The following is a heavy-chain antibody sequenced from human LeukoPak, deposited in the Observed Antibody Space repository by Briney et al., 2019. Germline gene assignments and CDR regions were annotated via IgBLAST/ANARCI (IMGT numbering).Heavy chain of an antibody. CDR3: GSGPVGTSVP. J-gene: IGHJ5*02. CDR2: ISGSGSHA. D-gene: IGHD1-1*01. Sequence: GGSLRLSCAASGFSFGSYAMGWTRQAPGQGLEWVSAISGSGSHANYAESVKGRFTISRDNSKNTLYLQMHSLIAADTAVYYCGSGPVGTSVPWGQGTLVTVSS. V-gene: IGHV3-23*01. CDR1: GFSFGSYA.